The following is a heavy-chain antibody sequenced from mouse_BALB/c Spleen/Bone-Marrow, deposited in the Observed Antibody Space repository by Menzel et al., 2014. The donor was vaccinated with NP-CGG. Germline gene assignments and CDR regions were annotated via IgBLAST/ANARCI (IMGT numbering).Heavy chain of an antibody. Sequence: DVKLVESGGGLVQPGGSLNLACVASGFDFGRYWMSWARQAPGKGLEWIGEINPGSSTINYSPSLKDKFIMSIDNAKNTLYLQMKKVRSEDTALYYCARLGYYGYHDNWGQGTTLTVSS. CDR2: INPGSSTI. D-gene: IGHD1-2*01. J-gene: IGHJ2*01. CDR3: ARLGYYGYHDN. V-gene: IGHV4-2*02. CDR1: GFDFGRYW.